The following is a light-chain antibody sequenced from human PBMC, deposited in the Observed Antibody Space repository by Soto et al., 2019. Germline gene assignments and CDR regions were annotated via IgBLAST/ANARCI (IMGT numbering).Light chain of an antibody. J-gene: IGLJ2*01. V-gene: IGLV2-14*01. CDR3: NSYTSSSTRGVV. CDR2: DVT. Sequence: QSALTQPASVSGSPGQSITISCTGTSSDVGGHNYVSWYQQHPGKAPKLMIYDVTNRPSGVSNRFSGSKSGNTASLTISGLQAEDEADYYCNSYTSSSTRGVVFGGGTQLTVL. CDR1: SSDVGGHNY.